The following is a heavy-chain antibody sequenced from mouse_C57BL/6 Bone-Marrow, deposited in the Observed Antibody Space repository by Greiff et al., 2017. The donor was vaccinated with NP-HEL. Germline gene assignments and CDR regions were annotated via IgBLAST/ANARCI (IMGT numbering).Heavy chain of an antibody. CDR1: GFTFSDYY. CDR2: INYDGSST. J-gene: IGHJ1*03. V-gene: IGHV5-16*01. CDR3: ARFWFYWYFDV. D-gene: IGHD2-2*01. Sequence: EVMLVESEGGLVQPGSSMKLSCTASGFTFSDYYMAWVRQVPEKGLEWVANINYDGSSTYYLDSLKSRFIISRDNAKNILYLQMSGLKSEDTATYYCARFWFYWYFDVWGTGTTVTVSS.